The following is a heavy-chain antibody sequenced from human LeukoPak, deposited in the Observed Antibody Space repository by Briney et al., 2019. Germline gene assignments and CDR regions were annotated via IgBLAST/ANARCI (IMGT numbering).Heavy chain of an antibody. CDR1: GGSISSYY. J-gene: IGHJ3*02. Sequence: SETLSLTCTVSGGSISSYYWSWIRQPPGKGLEWIGYIYYSGSTNYNPSLKSRVTISVDTSKNQFSLKLSSVTAADTAVYYCARGIAAGRGAFDIWGQGTMVTVSS. V-gene: IGHV4-59*08. CDR2: IYYSGST. D-gene: IGHD6-13*01. CDR3: ARGIAAGRGAFDI.